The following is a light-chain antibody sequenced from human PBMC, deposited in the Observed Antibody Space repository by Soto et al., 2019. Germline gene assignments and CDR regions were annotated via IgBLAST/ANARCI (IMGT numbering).Light chain of an antibody. CDR2: GAS. CDR1: QSVSSN. V-gene: IGKV3-15*01. J-gene: IGKJ2*01. CDR3: QQYNDWPRGYT. Sequence: EIVMTQSPATLSVSPGERATLSCRASQSVSSNLAWYQQKPGQAPRLIFYGASTRATGIPVRFSASGSGTEFTLTISSLQSEDFAVYYCQQYNDWPRGYTFGQGTKLEIK.